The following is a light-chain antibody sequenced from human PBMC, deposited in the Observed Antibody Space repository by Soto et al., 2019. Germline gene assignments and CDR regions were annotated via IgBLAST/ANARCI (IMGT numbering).Light chain of an antibody. CDR1: SSDVGGYNY. CDR3: SSNADRNNVVV. Sequence: QSVLTQPPSASGSPGQSGTISCTGSSSDVGGYNYVSWYQHHPGKAPTLMIYEVSKRPSGVPDRFSGSKSGNTASLTVSVLQAEDEAGYYCSSNADRNNVVVFGGRTKLTVL. J-gene: IGLJ2*01. CDR2: EVS. V-gene: IGLV2-8*01.